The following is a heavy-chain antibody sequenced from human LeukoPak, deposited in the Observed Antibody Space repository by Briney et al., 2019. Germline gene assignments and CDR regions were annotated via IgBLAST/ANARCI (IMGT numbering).Heavy chain of an antibody. CDR3: ARDTGPIRYFDWTAYYYYYMDV. Sequence: ASVKVSCKASGYTFTGYYMHWVRQAPGQGLEWMGWINPNSGGTNYAQKFQGRVTMTRDTSISTAYVELSRLRSDDTAVYYCARDTGPIRYFDWTAYYYYYMDVWGKGTTVTVSS. CDR1: GYTFTGYY. J-gene: IGHJ6*03. CDR2: INPNSGGT. V-gene: IGHV1-2*02. D-gene: IGHD3-9*01.